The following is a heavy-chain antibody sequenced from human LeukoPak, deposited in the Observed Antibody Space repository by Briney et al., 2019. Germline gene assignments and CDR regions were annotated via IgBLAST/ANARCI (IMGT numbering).Heavy chain of an antibody. J-gene: IGHJ4*02. D-gene: IGHD2-8*01. CDR2: ISWNSGSI. CDR3: AKDMKMLLGLGYFDY. V-gene: IGHV3-9*01. Sequence: GGSLRLSCAASGFTFDDYAMHWVRQAPGKGLEWVSGISWNSGSIGYADSVKGRFTISRDNAKNSLYPQMNSLRAEDTALYYCAKDMKMLLGLGYFDYWGQGTLVTVSS. CDR1: GFTFDDYA.